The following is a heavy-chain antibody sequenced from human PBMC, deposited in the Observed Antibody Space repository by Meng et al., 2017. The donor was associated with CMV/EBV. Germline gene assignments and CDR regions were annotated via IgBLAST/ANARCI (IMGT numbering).Heavy chain of an antibody. CDR2: IYYSGST. CDR3: ARAAPDYYDSSGPPDY. CDR1: GGSISSGDYY. D-gene: IGHD3-22*01. V-gene: IGHV4-30-4*08. J-gene: IGHJ4*02. Sequence: QVQGQESGPGLVNPSQTLSLNCTVSGGSISSGDYYWSWIRQPPGKGLEWIGYIYYSGSTYYNPSLKSRVTISVDTSKNQFSLKLSSVTAADTAVYYCARAAPDYYDSSGPPDYWGQGTLVTVSS.